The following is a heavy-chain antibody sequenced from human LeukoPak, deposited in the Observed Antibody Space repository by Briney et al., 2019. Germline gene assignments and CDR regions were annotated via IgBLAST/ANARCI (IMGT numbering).Heavy chain of an antibody. CDR1: GGSFSGYY. J-gene: IGHJ6*03. CDR3: ARHRSSSSSYYYYYMDV. CDR2: INHSGST. D-gene: IGHD6-6*01. V-gene: IGHV4-34*01. Sequence: PSETLSLTCAVYGGSFSGYYWSWIRQPPGKGLEWIGEINHSGSTNYNPSLKSRVTISVDTSKNQFSLKLSSVTAADTAVYYCARHRSSSSSYYYYYMDVWDKGTTVTVSS.